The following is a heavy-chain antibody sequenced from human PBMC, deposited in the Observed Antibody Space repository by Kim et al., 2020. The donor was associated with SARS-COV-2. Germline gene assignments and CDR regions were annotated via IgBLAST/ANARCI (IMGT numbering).Heavy chain of an antibody. V-gene: IGHV1-24*01. CDR2: FDPEDGET. CDR1: GYTLTELS. CDR3: ATVRVSGGSYFYGMDV. Sequence: ASVKVSCKVSGYTLTELSMHWVRQAPGKGLEWMGGFDPEDGETIYAQKFQGRVTMTEDTSTDTAYMELSSLRSEDTAVYYCATVRVSGGSYFYGMDVWGQGTTVTVSS. D-gene: IGHD1-26*01. J-gene: IGHJ6*02.